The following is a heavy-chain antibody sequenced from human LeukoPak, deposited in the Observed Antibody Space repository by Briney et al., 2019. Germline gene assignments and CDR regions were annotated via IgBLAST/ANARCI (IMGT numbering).Heavy chain of an antibody. CDR2: ISSTGVT. V-gene: IGHV4-4*07. J-gene: IGHJ5*02. D-gene: IGHD1-26*01. CDR1: GGSISSTY. CDR3: AKDLGDGWFDP. Sequence: SETLSLTCTVPGGSISSTYWNWIRRPAEKGLEWIGRISSTGVTNYNPSLKSRLTMSVDMSKRQFSLRLSSVTAADTAVYYCAKDLGDGWFDPWGQGTLVTVSS.